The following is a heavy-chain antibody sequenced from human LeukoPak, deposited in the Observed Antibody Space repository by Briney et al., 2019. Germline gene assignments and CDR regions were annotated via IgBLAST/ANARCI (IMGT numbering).Heavy chain of an antibody. CDR1: GYTFTSYA. J-gene: IGHJ3*02. CDR2: INTNTGNP. Sequence: ASVKVSCKASGYTFTSYAMNWVRQAPGQGLEWMGWINTNTGNPTYAQGFTGRFVFSLDTSVSTAYLQISSLKAEDTAVYYCARDWGGVAAAGDDAFDIWGQGTMVTVSS. D-gene: IGHD6-13*01. CDR3: ARDWGGVAAAGDDAFDI. V-gene: IGHV7-4-1*02.